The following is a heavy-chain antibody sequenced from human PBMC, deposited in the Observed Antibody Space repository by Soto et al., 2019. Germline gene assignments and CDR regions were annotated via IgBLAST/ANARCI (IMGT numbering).Heavy chain of an antibody. J-gene: IGHJ5*02. V-gene: IGHV4-39*01. CDR1: GGSISSSSYY. CDR3: VLPQSALNNWFDP. CDR2: IYYSGST. Sequence: ASETLSLTCTVSGGSISSSSYYWGWIRQPPGKGLEWIGSIYYSGSTYYNPSLKSRVTISVDTSKNQFSLKLSSVTAADTAVYYCVLPQSALNNWFDPWGQGTLVTVSS. D-gene: IGHD6-6*01.